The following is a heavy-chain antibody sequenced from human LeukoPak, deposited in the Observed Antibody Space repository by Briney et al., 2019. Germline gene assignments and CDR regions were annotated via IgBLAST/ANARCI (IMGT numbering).Heavy chain of an antibody. CDR1: GGSFSGYY. V-gene: IGHV4-34*01. CDR3: ARGSSGYYYPPDY. D-gene: IGHD3-22*01. J-gene: IGHJ4*02. Sequence: PSETLSLTCAVYGGSFSGYYWSWSRQPPGKGLEWIGEINHSGSTNYNPSLKSRVTISVDTSKNQFSLKLSSVTAADTAVYYCARGSSGYYYPPDYWGQGTLVTVSS. CDR2: INHSGST.